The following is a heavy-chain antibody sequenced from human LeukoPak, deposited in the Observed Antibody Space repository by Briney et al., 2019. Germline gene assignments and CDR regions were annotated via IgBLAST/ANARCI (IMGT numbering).Heavy chain of an antibody. D-gene: IGHD6-25*01. Sequence: SETLSLTCTVPGGSISSYYWSWIRQPPGKGLEWIGYIYYSGSTNYNPSLKSRVAISVDTSKNQFSLKLSSVTAADTAVYYCARFDPAAGAAFDIWGQGTMVTVSS. CDR3: ARFDPAAGAAFDI. V-gene: IGHV4-59*01. CDR1: GGSISSYY. J-gene: IGHJ3*02. CDR2: IYYSGST.